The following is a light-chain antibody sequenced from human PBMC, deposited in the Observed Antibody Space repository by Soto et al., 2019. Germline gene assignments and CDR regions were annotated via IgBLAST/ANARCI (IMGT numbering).Light chain of an antibody. J-gene: IGLJ1*01. CDR3: CSYTSSSTYV. CDR2: DVS. V-gene: IGLV2-14*03. Sequence: QPDLTQPASESGSPGQSSTISCTRTSSDVGGYNYVSWYQQHPGKAPKLMIYDVSNRPSGVSDRFSGSKSGNTASLTISGLLAEDEADYYCCSYTSSSTYVFGTGTKVTVL. CDR1: SSDVGGYNY.